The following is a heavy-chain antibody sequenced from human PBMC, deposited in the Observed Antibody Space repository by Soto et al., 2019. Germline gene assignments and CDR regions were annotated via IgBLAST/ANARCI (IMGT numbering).Heavy chain of an antibody. CDR1: GFTFSSYG. V-gene: IGHV3-30*18. CDR2: ISYDGSNK. CDR3: AKDRYSSCWYAGWNYYYYGMDV. Sequence: QVQLVESGGGVVQPGRSLRLSCAASGFTFSSYGMHWVRQAPGKGLEWVAVISYDGSNKYYADSVKGRFTISRDNSKNTLYLQMNSLRAEDTAVYYCAKDRYSSCWYAGWNYYYYGMDVWGQGTTVTVSS. D-gene: IGHD6-13*01. J-gene: IGHJ6*02.